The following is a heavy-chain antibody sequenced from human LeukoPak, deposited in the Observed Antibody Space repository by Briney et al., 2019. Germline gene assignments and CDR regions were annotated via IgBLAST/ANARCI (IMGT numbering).Heavy chain of an antibody. J-gene: IGHJ4*02. D-gene: IGHD4-11*01. V-gene: IGHV4-30-2*01. Sequence: SQTLSLTCAVSGGSISSGGYSWSWIRQPPGKGLEWIGYIYHSGSTYYNPSLKSRVTISVDRSKNQFSLKLSSVTAEDTAVYYCARDSVTTVKGEFDYWGQGTLVTVSS. CDR3: ARDSVTTVKGEFDY. CDR2: IYHSGST. CDR1: GGSISSGGYS.